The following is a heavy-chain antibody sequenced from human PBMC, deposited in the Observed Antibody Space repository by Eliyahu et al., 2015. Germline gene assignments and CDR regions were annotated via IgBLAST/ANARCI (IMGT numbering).Heavy chain of an antibody. V-gene: IGHV1-2*02. CDR3: ARDPMSGSGPPQV. Sequence: QVQLVQSGAEVKKPGASVKVSCKASGYTFTGYYMHWVRQAPGQGLEWMGWINPNSGGTDYPQKFQGRVTMTRDTSISTAYMELSRLRSDDTAVYYCARDPMSGSGPPQVWGQGTLVTVSS. J-gene: IGHJ4*02. D-gene: IGHD5-12*01. CDR1: GYTFTGYY. CDR2: INPNSGGT.